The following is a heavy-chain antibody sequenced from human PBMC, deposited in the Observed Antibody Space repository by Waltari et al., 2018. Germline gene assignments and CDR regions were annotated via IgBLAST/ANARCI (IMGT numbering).Heavy chain of an antibody. V-gene: IGHV1-3*01. CDR3: ARDLHLGYCSGGSCPLSDALDI. Sequence: QVQLVQSGAEVKKPGASVKVSCKASGYTFTSYAMHWVRQAPGQRLEWMGWINAGNGNTKYSQKFQGRVTITRDTSASTAYMELSSLRSEDTAVYYCARDLHLGYCSGGSCPLSDALDIWGQGTMVTVSS. J-gene: IGHJ3*02. D-gene: IGHD2-15*01. CDR2: INAGNGNT. CDR1: GYTFTSYA.